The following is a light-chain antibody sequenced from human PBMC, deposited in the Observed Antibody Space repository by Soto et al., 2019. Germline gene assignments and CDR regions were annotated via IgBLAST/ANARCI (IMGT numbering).Light chain of an antibody. J-gene: IGKJ1*01. CDR2: SAS. CDR3: QQTYSLPRT. CDR1: QTVSKF. Sequence: DIQMTQSPSSVSASVGDSVTIACRASQTVSKFVNWYQQKPGKVPDLLIYSASTLYSGVPSRFSGSGSGTEFTLTISNLQPEDFATYYCQQTYSLPRTFAQGTKVDIK. V-gene: IGKV1-39*01.